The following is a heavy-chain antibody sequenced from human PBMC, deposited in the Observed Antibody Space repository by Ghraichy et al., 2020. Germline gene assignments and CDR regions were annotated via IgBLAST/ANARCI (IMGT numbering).Heavy chain of an antibody. V-gene: IGHV1-8*03. D-gene: IGHD3-3*01. Sequence: ASVKVSCKASGYTFTSYDINWVRQATGQGLEWMGWMNPNSGNTGYAQKFQGRVTITRNTSISTAYMELSSLRSEDTAVYYCARKSGRSGYDLYYWGQGTLVTVSS. CDR1: GYTFTSYD. J-gene: IGHJ4*02. CDR3: ARKSGRSGYDLYY. CDR2: MNPNSGNT.